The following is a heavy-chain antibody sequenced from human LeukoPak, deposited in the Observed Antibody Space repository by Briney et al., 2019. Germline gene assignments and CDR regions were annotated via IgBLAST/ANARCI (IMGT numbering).Heavy chain of an antibody. Sequence: PSETLSLTCTVSVGSVRISGDYWGWIRQPPGEGLEWLGRIYYSGSTYYHPALKIRVSISVDTSKTQCSLNRTALTAADTACHFCARPGIAATGAFECSGHGTLVTVSS. D-gene: IGHD6-13*01. J-gene: IGHJ4*01. V-gene: IGHV4-39*01. CDR1: VGSVRISGDY. CDR2: IYYSGST. CDR3: ARPGIAATGAFEC.